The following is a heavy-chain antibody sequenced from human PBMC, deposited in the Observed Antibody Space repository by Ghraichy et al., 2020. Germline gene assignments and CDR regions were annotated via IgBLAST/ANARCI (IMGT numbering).Heavy chain of an antibody. CDR1: GFTFSSYW. CDR3: ARDKADNVVVPAVIHGMDV. Sequence: GGSLRLSCAASGFTFSSYWMHWVRQAPGKGLVWVSRINSDGSSTSYADSVKGRFTISRDNAKNTLYLQMNSLRAEDTAVYYCARDKADNVVVPAVIHGMDVWGQGTTVTVSS. J-gene: IGHJ6*02. V-gene: IGHV3-74*01. CDR2: INSDGSST. D-gene: IGHD2-2*01.